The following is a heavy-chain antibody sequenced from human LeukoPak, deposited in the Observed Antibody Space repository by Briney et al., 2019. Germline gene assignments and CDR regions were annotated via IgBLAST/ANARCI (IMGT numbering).Heavy chain of an antibody. J-gene: IGHJ3*02. Sequence: ASVKVSCKASGYTFTSYAMNWVRQAPGQGLEWVGWINTNTGNPTYAQGFTGRFVFSLGTSVSTAYLQISSLKAEDTAVYYCARGFYYYDSSGYYYVNAFDIWGQGTMVTVSS. D-gene: IGHD3-22*01. CDR1: GYTFTSYA. CDR3: ARGFYYYDSSGYYYVNAFDI. CDR2: INTNTGNP. V-gene: IGHV7-4-1*02.